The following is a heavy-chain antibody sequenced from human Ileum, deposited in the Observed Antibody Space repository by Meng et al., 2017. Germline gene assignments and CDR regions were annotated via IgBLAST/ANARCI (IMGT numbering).Heavy chain of an antibody. J-gene: IGHJ4*02. V-gene: IGHV1-2*06. Sequence: QLLHLAAKVKNPGASWKVACKTTDSTLTGNNIHWLRQAPGQGLEWMGRIYPHNGATNYAQPFQGRVTMTGDTSIATAYMELNRLTSDDTAVYYCARGVAENWGQGTLVTVSS. CDR1: DSTLTGNN. CDR3: ARGVAEN. D-gene: IGHD6-19*01. CDR2: IYPHNGAT.